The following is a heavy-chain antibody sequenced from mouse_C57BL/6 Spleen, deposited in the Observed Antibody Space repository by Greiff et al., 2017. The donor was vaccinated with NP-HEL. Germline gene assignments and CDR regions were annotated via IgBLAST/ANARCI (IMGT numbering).Heavy chain of an antibody. Sequence: DVQLQESGPGLAKPSQTLSLTCSVTGYSITSDYWNWIRKFPGNKLEYMGYISYSGSTYYNPSLKSRISITRDTSKNQYYLQLNSVTTEDTATYYCAKGGDYYSNYGFYAMDYWGQGTSVTVSS. CDR3: AKGGDYYSNYGFYAMDY. D-gene: IGHD2-5*01. V-gene: IGHV3-8*01. CDR2: ISYSGST. J-gene: IGHJ4*01. CDR1: GYSITSDY.